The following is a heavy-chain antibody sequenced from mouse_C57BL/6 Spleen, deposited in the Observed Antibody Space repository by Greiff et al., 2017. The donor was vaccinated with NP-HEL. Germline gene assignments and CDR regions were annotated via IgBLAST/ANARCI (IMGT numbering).Heavy chain of an antibody. CDR2: IWTGGGT. D-gene: IGHD1-1*01. Sequence: VKLQESGPGLVAPSQSLSITCTVSGFSLTSYAISWVRQPPGKGLEWLGVIWTGGGTNYNSALKSRLSISKDNSKSQVFLKMNSLQTDDTARYYCARNYYYGSSGYYFDYWGQGTTLTVSS. CDR3: ARNYYYGSSGYYFDY. V-gene: IGHV2-9-1*01. J-gene: IGHJ2*01. CDR1: GFSLTSYA.